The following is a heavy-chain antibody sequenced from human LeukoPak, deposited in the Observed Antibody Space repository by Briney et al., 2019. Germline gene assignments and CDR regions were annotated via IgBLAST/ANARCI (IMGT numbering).Heavy chain of an antibody. V-gene: IGHV3-30*04. CDR3: ARGRGITIFGVGKSYYFDY. CDR1: GFTFSSYA. CDR2: ISYDGSNK. J-gene: IGHJ4*02. Sequence: PGGSLRLSCSASGFTFSSYAMHWVRQAPGKGLEWVAVISYDGSNKYYADSLKGRFTIARNNSKNTLYLQMNSLRAEDTAVYYCARGRGITIFGVGKSYYFDYWGQGTLVTVSS. D-gene: IGHD3-3*01.